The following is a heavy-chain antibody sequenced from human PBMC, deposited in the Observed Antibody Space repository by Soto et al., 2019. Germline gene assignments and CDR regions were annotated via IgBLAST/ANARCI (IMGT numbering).Heavy chain of an antibody. J-gene: IGHJ4*02. D-gene: IGHD6-13*01. Sequence: QVQLQESGPGLVKPSGTLSLTCAVSGGSISTSNWWSWVRQPPGKGLEWIGEVYRTGSTNYNPSLEGRLTISVDQSKNQFSLKLTSVTAAHSAVYYCARARATMAAAAIFDCWGQGTLVTVSS. CDR2: VYRTGST. CDR1: GGSISTSNW. V-gene: IGHV4-4*02. CDR3: ARARATMAAAAIFDC.